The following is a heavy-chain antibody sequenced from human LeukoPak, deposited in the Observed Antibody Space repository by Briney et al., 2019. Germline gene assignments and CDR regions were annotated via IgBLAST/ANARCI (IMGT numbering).Heavy chain of an antibody. CDR2: IRYDGSNK. Sequence: GGSLRLSCAASGFTFSSYGMHWVRQAPGKGLEWVAFIRYDGSNKYYADSVKGRFTISRDNSKNTLYLQMNSLSAEDTAVYYCVKKRGSSEGWFDPWGQGTLVTVSS. V-gene: IGHV3-30*02. CDR1: GFTFSSYG. J-gene: IGHJ5*02. CDR3: VKKRGSSEGWFDP. D-gene: IGHD6-6*01.